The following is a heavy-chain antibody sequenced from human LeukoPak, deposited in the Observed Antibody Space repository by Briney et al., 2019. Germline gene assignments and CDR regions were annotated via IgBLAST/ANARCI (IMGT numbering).Heavy chain of an antibody. D-gene: IGHD1-26*01. CDR1: GGTFSSYT. Sequence: GGSVKVSCKASGGTFSSYTISWVRQAPGQGLEWMGRIIPILGIANYAQKFQGRVTITADKSTSTAYMELSSLRSEDTAVYYCARDDSIVGATGGYFDYWGQGTLVTVSS. V-gene: IGHV1-69*04. CDR2: IIPILGIA. CDR3: ARDDSIVGATGGYFDY. J-gene: IGHJ4*02.